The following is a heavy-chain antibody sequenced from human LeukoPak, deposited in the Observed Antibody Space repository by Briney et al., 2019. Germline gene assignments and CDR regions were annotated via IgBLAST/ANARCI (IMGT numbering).Heavy chain of an antibody. J-gene: IGHJ4*02. D-gene: IGHD3-10*01. CDR3: ARSPLGGGYYGPGSYYDY. CDR2: IYYSGST. V-gene: IGHV4-31*03. Sequence: PSETLSLTCTVSGGSISSGGYYWSWIRQHPGKGLEWIGYIYYSGSTYYNPSLKSRVTISVDTSKSQFSLKLSSVTAADTAVYYCARSPLGGGYYGPGSYYDYWGQGTLVTVSS. CDR1: GGSISSGGYY.